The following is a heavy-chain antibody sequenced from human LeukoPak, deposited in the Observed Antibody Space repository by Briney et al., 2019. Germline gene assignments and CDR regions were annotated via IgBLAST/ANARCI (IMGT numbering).Heavy chain of an antibody. V-gene: IGHV5-51*01. J-gene: IGHJ4*02. Sequence: GESPKIPCKGPGYTFTSYCIVWVRQMPGKGLEWMANIFPGVSDTSSSPSFKGQVTISVDKSITTAYLKWSSLKAWDTAIYYCARSPWNSFVYWGEGRLVSASS. D-gene: IGHD5-12*01. CDR1: GYTFTSYC. CDR3: ARSPWNSFVY. CDR2: IFPGVSDT.